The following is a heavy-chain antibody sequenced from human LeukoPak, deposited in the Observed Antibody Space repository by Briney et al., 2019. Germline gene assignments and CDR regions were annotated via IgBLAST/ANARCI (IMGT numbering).Heavy chain of an antibody. Sequence: SETLSLTCTVSGGSISNSRYSWGWIRQPPGKGLEWIGTIHYSGSTYYNPSLKSRVTLSVDTSKNQFSLRLSSVTAADPAVYYCARVSFGGYSYGYVDFWGQGTLVTVSS. CDR3: ARVSFGGYSYGYVDF. CDR1: GGSISNSRYS. D-gene: IGHD5-18*01. J-gene: IGHJ4*02. CDR2: IHYSGST. V-gene: IGHV4-39*01.